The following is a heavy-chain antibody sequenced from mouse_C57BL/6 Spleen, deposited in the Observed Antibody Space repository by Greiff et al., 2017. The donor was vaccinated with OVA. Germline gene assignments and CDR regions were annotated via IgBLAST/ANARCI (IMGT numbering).Heavy chain of an antibody. CDR2: IDPSDSYT. Sequence: QVQLQQSGAELVKPGASVKLSCKASGYTFTSYWMQWVKQRPGQGLEWIGEIDPSDSYTNYNQKFKGKATLTVDTSSSTAYMQLSSLTSEDSAVYYCASGPSPLFDYWGQGTTLTVSS. CDR1: GYTFTSYW. V-gene: IGHV1-50*01. J-gene: IGHJ2*01. CDR3: ASGPSPLFDY.